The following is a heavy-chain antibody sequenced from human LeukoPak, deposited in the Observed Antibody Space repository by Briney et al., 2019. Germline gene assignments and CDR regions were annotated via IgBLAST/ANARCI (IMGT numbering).Heavy chain of an antibody. CDR2: IIPIFGTA. J-gene: IGHJ6*03. CDR1: GGTFSSYA. Sequence: ASVKVSCKASGGTFSSYAISWVRQAPGQGLEWMGGIIPIFGTANYAQKFQGRVTITADESTSTAYMELSSLRSEDTAVYYCARGISRLFGELNYYYYMDVWGKGTTVTISS. CDR3: ARGISRLFGELNYYYYMDV. D-gene: IGHD3-10*01. V-gene: IGHV1-69*13.